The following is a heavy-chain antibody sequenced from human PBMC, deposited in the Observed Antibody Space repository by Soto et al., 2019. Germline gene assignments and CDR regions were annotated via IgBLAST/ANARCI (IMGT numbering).Heavy chain of an antibody. D-gene: IGHD6-13*01. CDR1: GYSFTTYW. V-gene: IGHV5-51*01. Sequence: GASLKISCEGSGYSFTTYWIAWVRQMPGKGLEWMGIIYPGDSGTRYSPSFQGQVTISADKSISTAYLQWSSLKASDSAIYYCERTRTSSHYSDMAVWGKGTTVTVS. J-gene: IGHJ6*03. CDR2: IYPGDSGT. CDR3: ERTRTSSHYSDMAV.